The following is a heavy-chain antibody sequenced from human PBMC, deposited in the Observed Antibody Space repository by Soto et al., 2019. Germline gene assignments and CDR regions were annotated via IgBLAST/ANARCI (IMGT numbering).Heavy chain of an antibody. V-gene: IGHV1-69*01. J-gene: IGHJ4*02. CDR1: GGTFSSDA. Sequence: QVQLVQSGAEVKKPGSSVKVSCKASGGTFSSDAISWVRQAPGQGLEWMGGIIPIFGTANYAQKFQGRVTITADESTSTAYMGLSSLRSEDTAVYYCAVDWSGYQKTSCYYWGQGTLVTVSS. CDR3: AVDWSGYQKTSCYY. D-gene: IGHD3-3*01. CDR2: IIPIFGTA.